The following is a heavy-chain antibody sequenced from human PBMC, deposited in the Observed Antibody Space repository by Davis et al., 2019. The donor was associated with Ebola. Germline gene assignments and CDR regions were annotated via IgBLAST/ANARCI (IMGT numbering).Heavy chain of an antibody. CDR1: GITFSSYE. J-gene: IGHJ4*02. Sequence: ESLKISCAASGITFSSYEMNWVRQAPGKGLEWIGYIYYSGSTNYNPSLKSRVTISVDTSKNQFSLKLSSVTAADTAVYYCARLDTAMVYNYWGQGTLVTVSS. CDR2: IYYSGST. V-gene: IGHV4-59*08. CDR3: ARLDTAMVYNY. D-gene: IGHD5-18*01.